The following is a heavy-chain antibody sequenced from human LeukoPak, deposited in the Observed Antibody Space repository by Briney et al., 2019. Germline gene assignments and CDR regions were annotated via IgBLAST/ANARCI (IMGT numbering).Heavy chain of an antibody. D-gene: IGHD3-10*01. CDR2: ISGSGGST. J-gene: IGHJ4*02. Sequence: GGSLRLSCAASGFTFSSYGMSWVRQAPGKGLEWVSAISGSGGSTYYADSVKGRFTISRDNAKNSLYLQMNSLRAEDTAVYFCARPTPRWFEELTPTIDYWGQGTLVTVSS. V-gene: IGHV3-23*01. CDR1: GFTFSSYG. CDR3: ARPTPRWFEELTPTIDY.